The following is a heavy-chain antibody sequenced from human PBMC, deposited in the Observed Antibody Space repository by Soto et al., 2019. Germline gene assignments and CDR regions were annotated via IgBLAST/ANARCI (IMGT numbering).Heavy chain of an antibody. J-gene: IGHJ4*02. D-gene: IGHD4-17*01. Sequence: AAVKVSCKAPGYTFTSYGISWVRQAPGQGVEWVGWIHAYNGNTNFAQKLQGRVTLTTDTSTSTAYMELRSLRSDDTAVYYCARDSDYIIAYWGQGTLVTVSS. CDR1: GYTFTSYG. CDR3: ARDSDYIIAY. CDR2: IHAYNGNT. V-gene: IGHV1-18*01.